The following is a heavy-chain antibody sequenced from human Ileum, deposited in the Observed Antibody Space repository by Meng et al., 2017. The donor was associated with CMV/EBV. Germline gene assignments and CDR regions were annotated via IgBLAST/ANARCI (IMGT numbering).Heavy chain of an antibody. Sequence: CTVSGGSISSAGYYWNWIRQHPGKGLEWIGFIYSSGSTYYNPSLKSRVTISVDTSKNQFSLKLSSVTAADTALYYCARDLRSGVASDWGQGTLVTVSS. D-gene: IGHD2-15*01. CDR2: IYSSGST. CDR1: GGSISSAGYY. V-gene: IGHV4-31*03. J-gene: IGHJ4*02. CDR3: ARDLRSGVASD.